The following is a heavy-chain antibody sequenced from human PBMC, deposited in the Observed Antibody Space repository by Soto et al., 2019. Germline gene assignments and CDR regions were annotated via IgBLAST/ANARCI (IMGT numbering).Heavy chain of an antibody. V-gene: IGHV1-69*02. Sequence: QVQLVQSGAEVKKPGSSVKVSCKASGGPFSSYTISWVRQAPGQGLEWMGRIIPILGIANYAQNFQGRVTITADKSTSTAYMELSILRSEDTAVYYCASGSYGSGSYYSDWGQGTLVTVSS. D-gene: IGHD3-10*01. CDR2: IIPILGIA. J-gene: IGHJ4*02. CDR1: GGPFSSYT. CDR3: ASGSYGSGSYYSD.